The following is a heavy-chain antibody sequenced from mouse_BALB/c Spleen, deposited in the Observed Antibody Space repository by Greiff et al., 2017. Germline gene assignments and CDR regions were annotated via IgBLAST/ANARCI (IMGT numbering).Heavy chain of an antibody. J-gene: IGHJ1*01. D-gene: IGHD2-14*01. V-gene: IGHV5-6-3*01. CDR1: GFTFSSYG. CDR2: INSNGGST. Sequence: EVQLVESGGGLVQPGGSLKLSCAASGFTFSSYGMSWVRQTPDKRLELVATINSNGGSTYYPDSVKGRFTISRDNAKNTLFLQMTSLRSEDTAMYYCAREVRPYWYFDVWGAGTTVTVSS. CDR3: AREVRPYWYFDV.